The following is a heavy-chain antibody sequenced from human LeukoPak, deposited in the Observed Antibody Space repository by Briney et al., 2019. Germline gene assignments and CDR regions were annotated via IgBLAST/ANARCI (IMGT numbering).Heavy chain of an antibody. CDR1: GYTFTSYY. CDR3: ARVVGGYDSSGYWDDAFDI. D-gene: IGHD3-22*01. J-gene: IGHJ3*02. V-gene: IGHV1-46*01. Sequence: ASVKVSCKASGYTFTSYYMHWVRQAPGQGLKWMGIINPSGGSTSYAQKFQGRVTMTRDTSTSTVYMELSSLRSEDTAVYYCARVVGGYDSSGYWDDAFDIWGQGTMVTVSS. CDR2: INPSGGST.